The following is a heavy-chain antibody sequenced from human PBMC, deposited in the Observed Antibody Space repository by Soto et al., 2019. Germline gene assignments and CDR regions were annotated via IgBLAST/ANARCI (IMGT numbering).Heavy chain of an antibody. V-gene: IGHV3-30-3*01. Sequence: QVPLVESGGGVVQPGRSLRLSCATPGFTFSSYALHWVRQAPGKALEWVALISYDRVSKYHAASVQGRFTISRDSFKNTLYLQMDSLRVEDTAVYYCGRDAWSRRPCYYDTGDTFWGQGTLVTVSS. J-gene: IGHJ4*01. CDR3: GRDAWSRRPCYYDTGDTF. D-gene: IGHD3-16*01. CDR2: ISYDRVSK. CDR1: GFTFSSYA.